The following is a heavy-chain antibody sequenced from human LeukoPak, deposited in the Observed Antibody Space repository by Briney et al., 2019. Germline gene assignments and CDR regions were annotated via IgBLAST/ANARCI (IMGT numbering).Heavy chain of an antibody. D-gene: IGHD5-12*01. Sequence: PSETLSLTCAVYGGSFSGYYWSWIRQPPGKGLEWIGEINHSGSTNYNPSLKNRVTISVDTSKNQFSLKLSSVTAADTAVYYCARGHRGAYGDYWGQGTLVTVSS. CDR2: INHSGST. CDR1: GGSFSGYY. J-gene: IGHJ4*02. V-gene: IGHV4-34*01. CDR3: ARGHRGAYGDY.